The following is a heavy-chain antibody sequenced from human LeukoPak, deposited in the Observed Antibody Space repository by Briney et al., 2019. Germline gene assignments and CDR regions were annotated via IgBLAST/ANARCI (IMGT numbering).Heavy chain of an antibody. CDR1: GFTFSSYS. Sequence: GGSLRLSCAASGFTFSSYSLNWVRQAPGKGLEWVSSISISSSYIYYADSVKARFTISRDNAKNSLYLQMNSLRAEATAVYYCATSTFGVRYFDYWGQGTLVTVSS. D-gene: IGHD3-10*01. CDR3: ATSTFGVRYFDY. V-gene: IGHV3-21*01. J-gene: IGHJ4*02. CDR2: ISISSSYI.